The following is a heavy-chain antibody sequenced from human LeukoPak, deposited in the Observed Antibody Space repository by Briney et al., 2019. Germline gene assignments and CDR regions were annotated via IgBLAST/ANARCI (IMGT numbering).Heavy chain of an antibody. Sequence: ASVKVSCKASGYTFTSYDMNWVRQATGQGREWMGRMNPKSGDTGYAQKFQGRVTMTRNTSITTAYMELSSLRSEDTAVYYCATGPSVCSSTTCYNYMDVWGKGTTVTVSS. J-gene: IGHJ6*03. D-gene: IGHD2-2*02. CDR3: ATGPSVCSSTTCYNYMDV. CDR2: MNPKSGDT. CDR1: GYTFTSYD. V-gene: IGHV1-8*01.